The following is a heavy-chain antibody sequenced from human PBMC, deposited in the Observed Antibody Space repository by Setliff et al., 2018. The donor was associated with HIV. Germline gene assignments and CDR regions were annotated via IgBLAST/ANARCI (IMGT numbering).Heavy chain of an antibody. Sequence: PGGSLRLSCAASGFIFDDCAMHWVRQAPGKGLEWVSGINWNSGSRAYADSVKDRFIISRDNAKNSLYLQMNSLRTDDTALYYCAQGSDPQLVTLFAYWGQGTLVTVSS. J-gene: IGHJ4*02. CDR1: GFIFDDCA. CDR3: AQGSDPQLVTLFAY. CDR2: INWNSGSR. D-gene: IGHD6-6*01. V-gene: IGHV3-9*01.